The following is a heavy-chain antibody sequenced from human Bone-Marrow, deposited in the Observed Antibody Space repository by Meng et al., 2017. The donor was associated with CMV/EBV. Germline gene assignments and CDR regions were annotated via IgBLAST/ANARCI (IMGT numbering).Heavy chain of an antibody. D-gene: IGHD3-3*01. Sequence: GESLKISCAASGFTFSDYYMSWIRQAPGKGLEWVSYISSSGSTIYYADSVKGRFTISRDNAKNSLYLKMNSLRAEDTAVYYCARTAYSRFLEWLGSGKTNWFDPWGQGTLVTVSS. J-gene: IGHJ5*02. CDR2: ISSSGSTI. CDR3: ARTAYSRFLEWLGSGKTNWFDP. V-gene: IGHV3-11*04. CDR1: GFTFSDYY.